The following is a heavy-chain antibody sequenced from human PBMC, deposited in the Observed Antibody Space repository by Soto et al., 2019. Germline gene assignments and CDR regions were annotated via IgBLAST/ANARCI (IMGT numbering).Heavy chain of an antibody. V-gene: IGHV4-28*01. J-gene: IGHJ4*02. Sequence: SETLSLTCVVSGFSINSDNWWVWIRQPPGKGLEWIGDIYYTGSTFYSPSLKNRVTMSVDSAKGQFSLKLSSVTAVDTAVYYCARKQRKPAPFWNWGQGALVTVSS. CDR2: IYYTGST. CDR1: GFSINSDNW. CDR3: ARKQRKPAPFWN. D-gene: IGHD3-3*01.